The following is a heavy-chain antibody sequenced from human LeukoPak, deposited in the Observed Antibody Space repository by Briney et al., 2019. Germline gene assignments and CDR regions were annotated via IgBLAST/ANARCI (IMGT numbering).Heavy chain of an antibody. Sequence: GASLRLSCAASGFTFSNYAMSWVRQAPGKGLEWVSAIVGSGGSTYYADSVKGRFFISRDNSKNTLYLQMNSLRAEDTAIYYCAKDRGDGGWFDPWGQGTLVTVSS. D-gene: IGHD4-17*01. CDR2: IVGSGGST. V-gene: IGHV3-23*01. CDR1: GFTFSNYA. CDR3: AKDRGDGGWFDP. J-gene: IGHJ5*02.